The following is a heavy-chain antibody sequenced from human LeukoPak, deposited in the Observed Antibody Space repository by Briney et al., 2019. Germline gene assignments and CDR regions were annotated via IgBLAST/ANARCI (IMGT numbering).Heavy chain of an antibody. CDR2: INGRGDKT. D-gene: IGHD3-3*01. CDR3: AKSPAYDFWSGILQHNWFDP. CDR1: GFSFSTYV. V-gene: IGHV3-23*01. J-gene: IGHJ5*02. Sequence: GGSLRLSCAASGFSFSTYVMNWVRRAPGKGLEWVSGINGRGDKTDYADSVKGRVTISRDNSKNTVSLQLNSLRAEDTAIYYCAKSPAYDFWSGILQHNWFDPWGQGTLVTVSS.